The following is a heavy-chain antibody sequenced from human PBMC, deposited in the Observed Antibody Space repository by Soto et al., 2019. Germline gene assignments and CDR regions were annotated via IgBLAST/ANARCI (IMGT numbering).Heavy chain of an antibody. CDR2: IYYSGST. J-gene: IGHJ4*02. Sequence: PSETLSLTCTVSGGSISSSSYYWGWIRQPPGKGLEWIGSIYYSGSTYYNPSLKSRVTISVDTSKNQFSLKLSSVTAADTAVYYCARLDTHSIDFDYWGQGTLVTVSS. V-gene: IGHV4-39*01. D-gene: IGHD3-3*02. CDR3: ARLDTHSIDFDY. CDR1: GGSISSSSYY.